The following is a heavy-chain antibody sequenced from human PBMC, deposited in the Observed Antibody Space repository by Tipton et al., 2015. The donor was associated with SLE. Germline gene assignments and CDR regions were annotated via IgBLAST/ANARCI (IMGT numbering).Heavy chain of an antibody. CDR3: AKGHSSSWEGQYYYGMDG. Sequence: GSLRLSCVTSGFRFSSYGMHWVRQAPGKGLEWVAFIRYDGSNTHYGDSVKGRFTISRDNSKNTLYLQTNSLRGEDTAEYYCAKGHSSSWEGQYYYGMDGWGQGNTVTVSS. J-gene: IGHJ6*02. CDR2: IRYDGSNT. CDR1: GFRFSSYG. V-gene: IGHV3-30*02. D-gene: IGHD6-13*01.